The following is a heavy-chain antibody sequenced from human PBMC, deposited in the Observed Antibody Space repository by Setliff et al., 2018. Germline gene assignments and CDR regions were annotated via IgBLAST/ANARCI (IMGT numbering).Heavy chain of an antibody. Sequence: PSETLSLTCTVSGDSISSNSYYWGWIRQPPGKGLEWIGSIYYDGSTSYNSSLKSRVTISVDTSRKQFSLKLSSVTAADTAVYYCARSRGYKHDSSGYYYDHYYYYYMDVWGKGTPVTVSS. V-gene: IGHV4-39*01. CDR3: ARSRGYKHDSSGYYYDHYYYYYMDV. CDR2: IYYDGST. D-gene: IGHD3-22*01. CDR1: GDSISSNSYY. J-gene: IGHJ6*03.